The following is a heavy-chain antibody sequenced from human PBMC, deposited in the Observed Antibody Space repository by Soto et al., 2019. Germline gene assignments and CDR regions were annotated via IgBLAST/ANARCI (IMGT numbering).Heavy chain of an antibody. Sequence: QVQLVESGGGLVKPGGSLRLSCAASGFTFSDYYMSWIRQAPGKGLEWVSYISSSSSYTNYADSVKGRFTISRDNAKNSLYPQMNSLRAEDTAVYYCARGGAVGATKLDRWGQGTLVTVSS. CDR3: ARGGAVGATKLDR. J-gene: IGHJ4*02. CDR2: ISSSSSYT. V-gene: IGHV3-11*06. D-gene: IGHD1-26*01. CDR1: GFTFSDYY.